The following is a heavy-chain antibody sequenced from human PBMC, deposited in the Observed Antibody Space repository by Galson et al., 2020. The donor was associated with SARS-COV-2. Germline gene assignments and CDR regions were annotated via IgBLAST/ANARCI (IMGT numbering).Heavy chain of an antibody. V-gene: IGHV3-30*18. J-gene: IGHJ6*02. CDR2: ISYDGSNK. CDR1: GFTFSSYG. D-gene: IGHD6-13*01. Sequence: GGSLRLSCAASGFTFSSYGMHWVRQAPGKGLEWVAVISYDGSNKYYADSVKGRFTISRDNSKNTLYLQMNSLRAEDTAVYYCAKELARPTTGIYYYYGMDVWGQGTTVTVSS. CDR3: AKELARPTTGIYYYYGMDV.